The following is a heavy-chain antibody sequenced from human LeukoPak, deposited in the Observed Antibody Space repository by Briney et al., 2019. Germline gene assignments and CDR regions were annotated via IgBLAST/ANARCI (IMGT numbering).Heavy chain of an antibody. Sequence: GGSLRLSCAASGSTLSGSTMNWVRQAPGKSLEWVSFISTSSSYIYYADSVRGRFTISRDNAKNSLYLQMNSLRAEDTAVYYCARQQWLDGAYYFDYWGQGTLVTVSS. D-gene: IGHD6-19*01. V-gene: IGHV3-21*01. CDR1: GSTLSGST. CDR3: ARQQWLDGAYYFDY. CDR2: ISTSSSYI. J-gene: IGHJ4*02.